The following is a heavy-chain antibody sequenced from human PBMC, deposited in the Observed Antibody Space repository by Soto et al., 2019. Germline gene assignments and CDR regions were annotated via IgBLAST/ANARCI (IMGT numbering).Heavy chain of an antibody. V-gene: IGHV3-74*01. Sequence: EVQLVESGGGSVQPGGSLRLSCAASGSTVSGHWMHWVRQAPGRGLVWVSLISPDGSVTTYADSVKGRFTISRDNAKNTLTLQMNSLRAEDTAVYYCARGINYAMDVWGQGTTVTVSS. J-gene: IGHJ6*02. CDR3: ARGINYAMDV. CDR1: GSTVSGHW. CDR2: ISPDGSVT.